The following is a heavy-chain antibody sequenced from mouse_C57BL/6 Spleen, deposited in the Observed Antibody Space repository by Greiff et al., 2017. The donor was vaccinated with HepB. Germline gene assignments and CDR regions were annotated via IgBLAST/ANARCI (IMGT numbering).Heavy chain of an antibody. CDR1: GYTFTSYW. CDR3: ARTTTVVATTSCYAMDY. J-gene: IGHJ4*01. V-gene: IGHV1-69*01. D-gene: IGHD1-1*01. CDR2: IDPSDSYT. Sequence: VQLQQSGAELVMPGASVKLSCKASGYTFTSYWMHWVKQRPGQGLEWIGEIDPSDSYTNYNQKFKGKSTLTVDKSSSTAYMQLSSLTSEDSAVYYCARTTTVVATTSCYAMDYWGQGTSVTVSS.